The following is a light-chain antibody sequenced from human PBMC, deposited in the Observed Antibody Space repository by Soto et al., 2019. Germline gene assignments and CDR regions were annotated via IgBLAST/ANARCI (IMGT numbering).Light chain of an antibody. Sequence: QSALTQPASVSGSPGQSITISCTGTSSDVGSYNLVSWYQQHPGKAPKLMIYEGSKRPSGVSNRFSDSKSGNTASLTIPGLQAEDEADYYCCSYAGSSTSVVFCGGTKLTVL. CDR2: EGS. J-gene: IGLJ2*01. V-gene: IGLV2-23*01. CDR3: CSYAGSSTSVV. CDR1: SSDVGSYNL.